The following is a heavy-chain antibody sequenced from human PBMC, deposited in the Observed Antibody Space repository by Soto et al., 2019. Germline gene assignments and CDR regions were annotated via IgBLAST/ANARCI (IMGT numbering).Heavy chain of an antibody. CDR2: ISGSCDST. CDR3: AKDGVVVDASFDY. J-gene: IGHJ4*02. Sequence: GXLRLSCASSGFXFSNYAVIWVRHAPGKGLECVSAISGSCDSTYYADSVKGRFTISRDNSKNTLYLQMNSLRAEDTAVYYCAKDGVVVDASFDYWGQGNLVTVS. CDR1: GFXFSNYA. V-gene: IGHV3-23*01. D-gene: IGHD2-15*01.